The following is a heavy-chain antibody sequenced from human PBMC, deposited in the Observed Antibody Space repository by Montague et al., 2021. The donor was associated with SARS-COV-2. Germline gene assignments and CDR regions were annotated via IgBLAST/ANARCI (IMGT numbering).Heavy chain of an antibody. CDR1: GGSISSYY. D-gene: IGHD6-19*01. CDR2: IYYSGST. J-gene: IGHJ3*02. CDR3: ARGSGWMGNAFDI. Sequence: SETLSLTCTVSGGSISSYYWSWIRQPPGKGLEWIGYIYYSGSTNYNPSLKSRVTISVDTSNNQFSLKLSSVTAADTAVYYCARGSGWMGNAFDIWGQGTMVTVS. V-gene: IGHV4-59*01.